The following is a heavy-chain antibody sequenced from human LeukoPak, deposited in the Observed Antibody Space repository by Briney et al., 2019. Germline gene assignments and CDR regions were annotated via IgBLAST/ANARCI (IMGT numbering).Heavy chain of an antibody. J-gene: IGHJ4*02. V-gene: IGHV3-11*05. Sequence: GGSLRLSCAASGFSLSDYYMSWIRQAPGKGLEGISHISSSSSYTNYSDSVKGRFTISRDNAKNSLHLQMSSMRAEDTAVYYCARDSGSYYDYWGQGTLVTVSS. D-gene: IGHD1-26*01. CDR3: ARDSGSYYDY. CDR1: GFSLSDYY. CDR2: ISSSSSYT.